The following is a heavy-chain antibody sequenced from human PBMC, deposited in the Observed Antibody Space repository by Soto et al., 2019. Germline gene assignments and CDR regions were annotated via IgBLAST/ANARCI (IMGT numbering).Heavy chain of an antibody. CDR3: ARVRNYDILTGSYYFDY. Sequence: VASVKVSCKASGGTFSSYAISWVRQAPGQGLEWMGGIIPIFGTANYAQKFQGRVTITADESTSTAYMELSSLRSEDTAVYYCARVRNYDILTGSYYFDYWGQGTLVTVSS. J-gene: IGHJ4*02. CDR1: GGTFSSYA. CDR2: IIPIFGTA. V-gene: IGHV1-69*13. D-gene: IGHD3-9*01.